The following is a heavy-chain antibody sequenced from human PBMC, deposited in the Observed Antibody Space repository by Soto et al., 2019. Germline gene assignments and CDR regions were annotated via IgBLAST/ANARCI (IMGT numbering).Heavy chain of an antibody. CDR2: IYSGGST. J-gene: IGHJ6*02. V-gene: IGHV3-53*01. Sequence: AGGSLRLSCAASGFTVSSNYMTWVRQAPGKGLEWVSIIYSGGSTYYADSVKGRFTISRDNSKNTLHLQMTSLRAEDTAVYYCARETNDYYYYYGMDVWGQGTTVTVSS. CDR1: GFTVSSNY. CDR3: ARETNDYYYYYGMDV.